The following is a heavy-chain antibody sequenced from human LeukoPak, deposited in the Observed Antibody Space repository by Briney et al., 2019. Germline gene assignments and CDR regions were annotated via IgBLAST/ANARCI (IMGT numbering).Heavy chain of an antibody. D-gene: IGHD3-22*01. V-gene: IGHV1-46*01. Sequence: ASVKVSCKASGYTFTSYYMHWVRQAPGQGLEWMGIINPSGGSTSYAQKFQGRVTMTRDTSTSTVYMELSSLRSEDTAVYYCARGSYYDSSGYPTSGYFQHWGQGTLVTVSS. J-gene: IGHJ1*01. CDR1: GYTFTSYY. CDR2: INPSGGST. CDR3: ARGSYYDSSGYPTSGYFQH.